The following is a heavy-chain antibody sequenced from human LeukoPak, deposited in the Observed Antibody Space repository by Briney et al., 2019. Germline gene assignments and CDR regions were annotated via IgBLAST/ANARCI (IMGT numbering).Heavy chain of an antibody. V-gene: IGHV4-59*08. CDR1: GGSISSYY. CDR3: ARLTPSDSSSWYWYFGL. CDR2: IYYSGST. J-gene: IGHJ2*01. Sequence: PSETLSLTCTVSGGSISSYYWSWIRQPPRKGLEWIGYIYYSGSTNYNPSLKSRVTISVDTSKNQFSLKLNTVTAAGTAVYYCARLTPSDSSSWYWYFGLWGRGTLVTVSS. D-gene: IGHD6-13*01.